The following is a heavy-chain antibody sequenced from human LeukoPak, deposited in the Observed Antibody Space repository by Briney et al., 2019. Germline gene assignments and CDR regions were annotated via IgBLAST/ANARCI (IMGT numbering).Heavy chain of an antibody. V-gene: IGHV1-18*01. CDR2: ISAYNGNT. J-gene: IGHJ3*02. CDR3: ARGLDLWYSSGWPEGHVAFDI. D-gene: IGHD6-19*01. Sequence: ASVKVSCKASGYTFTSYGISWVRQAPGQGLEWMGWISAYNGNTNYAQKLQGRVTMTTDTSTRTAYMELRSLRSDDTAVYYCARGLDLWYSSGWPEGHVAFDIWGQGTMVTVSS. CDR1: GYTFTSYG.